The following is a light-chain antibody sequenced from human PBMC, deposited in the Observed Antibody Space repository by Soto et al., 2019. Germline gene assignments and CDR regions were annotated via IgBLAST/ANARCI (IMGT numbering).Light chain of an antibody. CDR1: QTSSSW. V-gene: IGKV1-5*03. Sequence: DIQMTQSPSTLSGSVGDRVTITCRASQTSSSWLAWYQQKPGKAPKRLIYKASTLKSCVPSRFSGSGSGPEFTLTISSLQPDDLATYYCKHYNSYSEAFGQGTTVEL. J-gene: IGKJ1*01. CDR3: KHYNSYSEA. CDR2: KAS.